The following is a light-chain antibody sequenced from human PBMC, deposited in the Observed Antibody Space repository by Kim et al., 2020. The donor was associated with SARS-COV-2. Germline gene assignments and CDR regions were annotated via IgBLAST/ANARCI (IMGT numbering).Light chain of an antibody. Sequence: DIVMTQSPDSLAVSLGEQATITCTASQRILHTSNNKNCLAWDQQKPGQPPKVLFYWASTRESGVPARFSGSGSGTDFTLTISSLQAEDVAVYSCKQYYSTPLTLGGGTKLEI. CDR1: QRILHTSNNKNC. J-gene: IGKJ4*01. V-gene: IGKV4-1*01. CDR2: WAS. CDR3: KQYYSTPLT.